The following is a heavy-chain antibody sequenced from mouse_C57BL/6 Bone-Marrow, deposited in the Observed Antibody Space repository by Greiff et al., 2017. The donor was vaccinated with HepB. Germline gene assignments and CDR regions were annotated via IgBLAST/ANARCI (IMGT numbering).Heavy chain of an antibody. CDR1: GYTFTDYE. J-gene: IGHJ1*03. D-gene: IGHD1-1*01. Sequence: VKLQESGAELVRPGASVTLSCKASGYTFTDYEMHWVKQTPVHGLEWIGAIDPETGGTAYNQKFKGKAILTADKPSSTAYMQLSSLTSEDSAVYYCARSYYGSSLLYWYFDVWGTGTTVTVSS. CDR3: ARSYYGSSLLYWYFDV. CDR2: IDPETGGT. V-gene: IGHV1-15*01.